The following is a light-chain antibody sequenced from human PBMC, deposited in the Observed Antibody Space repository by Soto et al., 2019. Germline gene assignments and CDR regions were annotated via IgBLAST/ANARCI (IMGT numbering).Light chain of an antibody. CDR1: QSVSSSF. J-gene: IGKJ1*01. Sequence: EIVLTQSPGTLSLSPGERATLSCRASQSVSSSFLAWYQQKPGQAPRLLIYGASSRATGIPDRFSGSGSGTDFTLTISRLEPEDFAVYSCQQYDNSPWTFGQGTKLEIK. CDR2: GAS. V-gene: IGKV3-20*01. CDR3: QQYDNSPWT.